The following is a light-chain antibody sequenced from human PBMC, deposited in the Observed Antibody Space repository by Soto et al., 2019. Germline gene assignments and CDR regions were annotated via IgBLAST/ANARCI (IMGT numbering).Light chain of an antibody. Sequence: PGERATLSFRSSPSVTNYLAWYQQKPGQPPRLLIYGAFNRAAGIPARFSGSGSGTEFTLTISSLQSEDFAVYYCQQRSNWPPITFGQGTRLEIK. CDR3: QQRSNWPPIT. J-gene: IGKJ5*01. V-gene: IGKV3-11*01. CDR1: PSVTNY. CDR2: GAF.